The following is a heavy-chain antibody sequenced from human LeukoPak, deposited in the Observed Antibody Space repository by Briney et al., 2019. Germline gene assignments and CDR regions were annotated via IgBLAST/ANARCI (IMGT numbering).Heavy chain of an antibody. J-gene: IGHJ4*02. CDR3: AKDRDILTGYYPDY. CDR2: IRYDGNNK. CDR1: GFTFSSYG. D-gene: IGHD3-9*01. V-gene: IGHV3-30*02. Sequence: PGGSLRLSCVASGFTFSSYGMHWVRQAPGKGLEGVAFIRYDGNNKYYADSVKGRFTISRDNSKNTLYLQMNSLRAEDTAVYHCAKDRDILTGYYPDYWGQGTLVTVPS.